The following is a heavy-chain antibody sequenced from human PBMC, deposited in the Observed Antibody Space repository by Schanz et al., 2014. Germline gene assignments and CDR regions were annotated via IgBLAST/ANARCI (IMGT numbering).Heavy chain of an antibody. CDR3: ARDFSAYVGNYFDY. CDR2: INGYNGHT. V-gene: IGHV1-18*04. J-gene: IGHJ4*02. D-gene: IGHD5-12*01. CDR1: GYTFTNFY. Sequence: VQLVQSGAEVKRPGASVKVSCKASGYTFTNFYIHWVRQAPGQGLEWMGWINGYNGHTLYAQKLQGRGHMTTDQATSTSYMELTSLRFDDTAVYYCARDFSAYVGNYFDYWGQGTLVTVSS.